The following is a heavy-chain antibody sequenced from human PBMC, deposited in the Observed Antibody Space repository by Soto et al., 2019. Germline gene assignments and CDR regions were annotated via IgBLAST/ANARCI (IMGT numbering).Heavy chain of an antibody. D-gene: IGHD5-12*01. J-gene: IGHJ4*02. CDR1: GFTVSNNY. CDR2: IYRGGST. V-gene: IGHV3-66*01. Sequence: EVQLVESGGGLVQPGGSLRLSCAASGFTVSNNYMTWVRQAPGKGLEWVSVIYRGGSTYYADSVRGRFTISRDNSKNTQYLQMSSLRAEDTAVYYCARARFGGLAAMFADCWGQGTLVTVSS. CDR3: ARARFGGLAAMFADC.